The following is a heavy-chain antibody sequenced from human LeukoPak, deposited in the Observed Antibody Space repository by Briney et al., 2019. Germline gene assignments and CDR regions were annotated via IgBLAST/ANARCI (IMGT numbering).Heavy chain of an antibody. CDR1: GYTFTSYY. J-gene: IGHJ5*02. V-gene: IGHV1-46*01. D-gene: IGHD2-2*01. Sequence: GASVKVSCKASGYTFTSYYVHWVRQAPGQGLEWMGIINPSGGSTSYVQKFQGRVTMTRDTSTRTVYMELRSLRSEDTAVYYCARDTSVVSRAPAAIFDPWGQGTLVTVSS. CDR3: ARDTSVVSRAPAAIFDP. CDR2: INPSGGST.